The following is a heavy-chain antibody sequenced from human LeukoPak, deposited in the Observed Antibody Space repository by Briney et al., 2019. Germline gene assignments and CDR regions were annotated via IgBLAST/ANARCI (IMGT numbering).Heavy chain of an antibody. J-gene: IGHJ6*02. CDR3: ARGPIYLWLYYGMDV. CDR1: GFSFGDHA. V-gene: IGHV3-49*04. D-gene: IGHD5-18*01. CDR2: IRSKAYGGTT. Sequence: LPGRSLRLSCTGSGFSFGDHAMSWVRQAPGKGLEWVGFIRSKAYGGTTEYAASVKGRFSISRDDSNNIAYLQMSSLESEDTAVYLCARGPIYLWLYYGMDVWGQGTTVTVSS.